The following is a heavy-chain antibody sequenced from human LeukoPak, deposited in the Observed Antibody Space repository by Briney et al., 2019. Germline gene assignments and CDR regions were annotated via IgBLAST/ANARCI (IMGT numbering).Heavy chain of an antibody. J-gene: IGHJ4*02. CDR3: ARLEKPRSSIAARL. D-gene: IGHD6-6*01. Sequence: SGTLSLTCAVSGSSISSSNWWSWVRQPPGKGLEWIGEIYHSGSTNYNPSLKSRVTISVDKSKNQFSLKLSSVTAADTAVYYCARLEKPRSSIAARLWGQGTLVTVSS. CDR2: IYHSGST. CDR1: GSSISSSNW. V-gene: IGHV4-4*02.